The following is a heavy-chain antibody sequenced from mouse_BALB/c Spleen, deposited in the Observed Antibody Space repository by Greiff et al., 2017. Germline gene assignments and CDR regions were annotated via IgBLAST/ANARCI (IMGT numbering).Heavy chain of an antibody. CDR2: IYPGGGYT. Sequence: VQLVESGAELVRPGTSVKISCKASGYTFTNYWLGWVKQRPGHGLEWIGDIYPGGGYTNYNEKFKGKATLTADTSSSTAYMQLSSLTSEDSAVYFCARTKVMDYWGQGTSVTVSS. CDR3: ARTKVMDY. J-gene: IGHJ4*01. V-gene: IGHV1-63*02. CDR1: GYTFTNYW.